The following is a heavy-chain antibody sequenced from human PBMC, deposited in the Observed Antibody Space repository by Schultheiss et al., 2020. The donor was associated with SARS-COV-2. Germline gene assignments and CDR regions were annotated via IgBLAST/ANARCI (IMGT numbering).Heavy chain of an antibody. V-gene: IGHV3-21*01. CDR2: ISSSSSYI. J-gene: IGHJ4*02. CDR1: GFTFDDYG. D-gene: IGHD1-20*01. Sequence: GGSLRLSCAASGFTFDDYGMSWVRQAPGKGLEWVSSISSSSSYIYYADSVKGRFTISRDNAKNSLYLQMNSLRAEDTAVYYCATGYTCSYWGQGTLVTVSS. CDR3: ATGYTCSY.